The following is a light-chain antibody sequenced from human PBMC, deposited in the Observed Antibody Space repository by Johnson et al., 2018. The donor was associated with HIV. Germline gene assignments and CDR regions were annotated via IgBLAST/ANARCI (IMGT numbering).Light chain of an antibody. J-gene: IGLJ1*01. CDR1: TSNIGNNY. Sequence: QSVLTQPPSVSAAPGQKVTISCSGGTSNIGNNYVSWYQQLQGTAPKLLIYDSNKRPSGIPDRFSGSKSGTSATLGITGLQTGDEADYYCGTWDSSLSAHVFGTGTKVTVL. CDR2: DSN. V-gene: IGLV1-51*01. CDR3: GTWDSSLSAHV.